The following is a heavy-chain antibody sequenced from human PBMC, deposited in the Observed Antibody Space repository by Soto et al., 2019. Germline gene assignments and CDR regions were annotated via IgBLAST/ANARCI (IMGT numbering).Heavy chain of an antibody. V-gene: IGHV4-39*01. J-gene: IGHJ4*02. CDR1: GGSISSSSYY. CDR2: IFYSGST. CDR3: ARPRGFGVIINFFDY. D-gene: IGHD3-3*01. Sequence: LTCTVSGGSISSSSYYWGWIRQPPGKGLEWIGNIFYSGSTYYNPSLRSRVTISRDNSKNTVYLQMNSLRAEDTAVYYCARPRGFGVIINFFDYWGQGTLVTVSS.